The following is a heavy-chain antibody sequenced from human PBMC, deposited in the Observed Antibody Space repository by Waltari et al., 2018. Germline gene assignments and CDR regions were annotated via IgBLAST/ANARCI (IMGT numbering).Heavy chain of an antibody. CDR1: GDSIGSGY. V-gene: IGHV3-30-3*01. CDR3: ARNGDYYDSAAYYRP. CDR2: ISYDGSNK. J-gene: IGHJ4*02. Sequence: QLQLRASGPGLLKPSETLSLTCSVSGDSIGSGYYYWGWIRQPPGKGLEWVAAISYDGSNKQYADTVKGRFSISRENTKNTLHLQMDSLRPEDTAVYYCARNGDYYDSAAYYRPWGQGTLVTVSS. D-gene: IGHD3-22*01.